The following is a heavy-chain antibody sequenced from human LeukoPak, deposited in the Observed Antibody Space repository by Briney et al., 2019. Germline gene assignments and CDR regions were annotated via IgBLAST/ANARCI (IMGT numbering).Heavy chain of an antibody. CDR3: ARDPTSGGYSYVTFDY. Sequence: GASVKVSCKASGYTFTGYYMHWVRQAPGQGLEWMGWINPNSGGTNYAQKFQGRVTMTRDTSISTAYMELSRLRSDDTAVYYCARDPTSGGYSYVTFDYWGQGTLVTASS. J-gene: IGHJ4*02. D-gene: IGHD5-18*01. V-gene: IGHV1-2*02. CDR1: GYTFTGYY. CDR2: INPNSGGT.